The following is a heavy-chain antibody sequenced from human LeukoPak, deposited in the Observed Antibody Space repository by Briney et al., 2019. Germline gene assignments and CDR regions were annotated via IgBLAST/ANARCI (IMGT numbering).Heavy chain of an antibody. V-gene: IGHV4-34*01. CDR2: INHSGST. Sequence: SETQSLTCAVYGGSFSGYYWSWIRQPPGEGLEWIGEINHSGSTNYNPSLKSRVTISVDTSKNQFSLKLSSVTAADTAVYYCARGTFLTHYDFWSGYYTGIDYWGQGTLVTVSS. J-gene: IGHJ4*02. D-gene: IGHD3-3*01. CDR1: GGSFSGYY. CDR3: ARGTFLTHYDFWSGYYTGIDY.